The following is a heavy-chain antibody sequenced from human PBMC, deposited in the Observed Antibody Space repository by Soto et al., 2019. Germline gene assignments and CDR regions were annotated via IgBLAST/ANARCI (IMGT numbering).Heavy chain of an antibody. Sequence: EVQLLESGGGLVQPGGSLRLSCAASGFTFSSYAMSWVRQAPGKGLEWVSAISGSGGSTYYADSVKGRFTISRDNSKNTLYLQMNSLRAEDTAVYYCARDLGDYGDYALDYWGQGTLVTVSS. V-gene: IGHV3-23*01. J-gene: IGHJ4*02. D-gene: IGHD4-17*01. CDR2: ISGSGGST. CDR1: GFTFSSYA. CDR3: ARDLGDYGDYALDY.